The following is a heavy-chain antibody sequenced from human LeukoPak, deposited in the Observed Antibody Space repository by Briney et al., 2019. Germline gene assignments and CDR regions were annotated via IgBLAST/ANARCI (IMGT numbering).Heavy chain of an antibody. CDR2: INHSGRT. CDR3: VRLRNQQSTFYKTNWFDP. Sequence: PSESLSLTCAVYGGSFSNYYWGWIRQPPGKGLEWIGEINHSGRTNYNSSLKSRVTISVDTSKNQFSLKLISVSAADTAVYYCVRLRNQQSTFYKTNWFDPWGQGTLVTVSS. CDR1: GGSFSNYY. J-gene: IGHJ5*02. D-gene: IGHD1-14*01. V-gene: IGHV4-34*01.